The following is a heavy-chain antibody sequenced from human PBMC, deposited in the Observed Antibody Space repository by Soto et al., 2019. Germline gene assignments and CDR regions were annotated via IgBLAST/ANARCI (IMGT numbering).Heavy chain of an antibody. CDR1: GFMFSSAW. Sequence: HLVESGGDLVKPGGSLRLSCAASGFMFSSAWMSWVRQAPGKGLEWVGCIKSKRDGGTTDYAPPVKGRFVISRDDSKNTLNLQMNSLKTDDTAVYYCVEGWNDFWGQGTLVAVSS. J-gene: IGHJ4*02. CDR3: VEGWNDF. CDR2: IKSKRDGGTT. D-gene: IGHD1-1*01. V-gene: IGHV3-15*01.